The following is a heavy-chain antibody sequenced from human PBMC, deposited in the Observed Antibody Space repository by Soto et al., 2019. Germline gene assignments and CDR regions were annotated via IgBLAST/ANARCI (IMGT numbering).Heavy chain of an antibody. V-gene: IGHV4-59*08. CDR3: ARSPKYCRSTSCPGFDY. D-gene: IGHD2-2*01. CDR1: GGSISSDY. CDR2: IYYSGRT. Sequence: PSDTLSLTCTVSGGSISSDYWSWIRQPPGKELEWNGYIYYSGRTNYNPTLESRVTISVDTSKNQFSLKLSSVTAADTAVYYCARSPKYCRSTSCPGFDYWGQGTLVTVSS. J-gene: IGHJ4*02.